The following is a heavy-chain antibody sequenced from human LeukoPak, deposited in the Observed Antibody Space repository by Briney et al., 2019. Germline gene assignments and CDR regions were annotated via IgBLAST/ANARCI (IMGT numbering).Heavy chain of an antibody. Sequence: ASVKVSCKVSGYTLTELSMHWVRQAPGKGLEWMGGFDPEDGETIYAQKFQGRVTMTEDTSTDTAYMELSSLRSEDTAVYYCATVRTDDYGEESGIGYWGQGTLVTVSS. CDR2: FDPEDGET. V-gene: IGHV1-24*01. CDR3: ATVRTDDYGEESGIGY. J-gene: IGHJ4*02. D-gene: IGHD4-17*01. CDR1: GYTLTELS.